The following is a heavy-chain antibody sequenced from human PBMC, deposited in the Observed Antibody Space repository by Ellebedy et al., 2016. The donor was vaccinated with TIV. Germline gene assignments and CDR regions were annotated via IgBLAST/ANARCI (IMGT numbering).Heavy chain of an antibody. D-gene: IGHD3-10*01. CDR3: ARISPFYGSGSGWFDP. CDR2: ISAYNGNT. Sequence: ASVKVSXXASGYTFTSYGISWVRQAPGQGLEWMGWISAYNGNTNYAQKLQGKVTMTTDTSTSTAYMELRSLRSDDTAVYYCARISPFYGSGSGWFDPWGQGTLVTVSS. CDR1: GYTFTSYG. V-gene: IGHV1-18*01. J-gene: IGHJ5*02.